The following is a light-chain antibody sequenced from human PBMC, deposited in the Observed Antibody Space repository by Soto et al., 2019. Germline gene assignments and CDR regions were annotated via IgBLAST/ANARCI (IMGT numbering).Light chain of an antibody. J-gene: IGLJ1*01. CDR2: EVS. V-gene: IGLV2-14*01. CDR1: SSDVGGYNY. Sequence: QSALTQPASVSGSPGQSITISCTGTSSDVGGYNYVSWYQQHPGKAPKLMIYEVSNRPSGVSTRFSGSKSGNTASLTIYGLQAEDEADYYCSSYTSSSTLVFATGTKLTVL. CDR3: SSYTSSSTLV.